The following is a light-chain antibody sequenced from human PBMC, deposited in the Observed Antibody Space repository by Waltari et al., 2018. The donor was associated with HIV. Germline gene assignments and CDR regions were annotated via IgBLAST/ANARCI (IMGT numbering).Light chain of an antibody. CDR1: SSDVGAYDY. CDR3: CSYTSSGTLV. CDR2: EVS. V-gene: IGLV2-14*01. J-gene: IGLJ2*01. Sequence: QSALTQPASVSASPGQSITISCTGTSSDVGAYDYVSWYQYHPGKAPKLMISEVSSRPLGVSNRCSGSKSGNTASLTIAGRQAEDEADYYCCSYTSSGTLVFGGGTKLTVL.